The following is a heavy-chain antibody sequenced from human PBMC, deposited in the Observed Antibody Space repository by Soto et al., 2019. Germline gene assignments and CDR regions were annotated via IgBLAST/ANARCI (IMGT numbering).Heavy chain of an antibody. Sequence: ASVKVSCKASGYTFTSYAMHWVRQAPGQRLEWMGWINAGNGNTKYSQKFQGRVTITRDTSASTAYMELSSLRSEGTAVYYCARKSWSYAHDAFDIWGQGTMVTVSS. CDR2: INAGNGNT. CDR3: ARKSWSYAHDAFDI. J-gene: IGHJ3*02. CDR1: GYTFTSYA. D-gene: IGHD1-26*01. V-gene: IGHV1-3*01.